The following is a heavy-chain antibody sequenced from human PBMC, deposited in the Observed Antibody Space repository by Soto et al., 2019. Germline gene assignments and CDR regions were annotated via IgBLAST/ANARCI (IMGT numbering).Heavy chain of an antibody. J-gene: IGHJ6*02. V-gene: IGHV3-74*01. CDR1: GFTFSSYW. Sequence: GGSLRLSCAASGFTFSSYWMHWVRQAPGKGLVWASRINSDGTAIGYADSVKGRFTISRDNAKNTLYLQMNSLRAEDTAVYYCTRNPDNMDVWGQGTTVTVSS. CDR2: INSDGTAI. D-gene: IGHD3-22*01. CDR3: TRNPDNMDV.